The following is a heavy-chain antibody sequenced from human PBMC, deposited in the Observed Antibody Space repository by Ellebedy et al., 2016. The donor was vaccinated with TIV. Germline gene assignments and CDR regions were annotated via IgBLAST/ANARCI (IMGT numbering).Heavy chain of an antibody. CDR2: ISSRSSFI. D-gene: IGHD1-1*01. Sequence: GESLKISCAATGFTFDTYSMNWVRQAPGKGLEWVSSISSRSSFIYYTDSVKGRFTISRDNAQNSLYLHMNSLRVEDTAVYYCARLSPLSLLPDAGPNDVFDIWGQGAEVTVSS. CDR1: GFTFDTYS. J-gene: IGHJ3*02. V-gene: IGHV3-21*01. CDR3: ARLSPLSLLPDAGPNDVFDI.